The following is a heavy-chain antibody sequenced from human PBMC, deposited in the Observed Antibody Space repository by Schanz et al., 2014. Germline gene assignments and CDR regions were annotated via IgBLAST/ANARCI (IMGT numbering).Heavy chain of an antibody. Sequence: QVQLVQSGAEVKKPGASVKVSCKSSGGTFSSYAISWVRQAPGQGLEWMGRIIPILGIATYAQKFQGRLTITADKSASTAYMELSSLRSEDTAMYYCARAVGGYDPAGALDYWGQGTLVTVSS. CDR3: ARAVGGYDPAGALDY. J-gene: IGHJ4*02. D-gene: IGHD5-12*01. CDR2: IIPILGIA. CDR1: GGTFSSYA. V-gene: IGHV1-69*04.